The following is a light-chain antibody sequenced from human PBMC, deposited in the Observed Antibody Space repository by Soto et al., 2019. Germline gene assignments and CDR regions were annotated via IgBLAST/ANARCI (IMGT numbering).Light chain of an antibody. J-gene: IGLJ3*02. CDR2: EGS. CDR1: SSDVGNYNL. V-gene: IGLV2-14*02. Sequence: QSALTQPASVSGSPGQSITISCTGTSSDVGNYNLVSWYQQHPGKAPKLMIYEGSKRPSGVSNRFSGSKSGNTASLTISGLQAEDEADYYCSSYTGSSTPVFGGGTKLTVL. CDR3: SSYTGSSTPV.